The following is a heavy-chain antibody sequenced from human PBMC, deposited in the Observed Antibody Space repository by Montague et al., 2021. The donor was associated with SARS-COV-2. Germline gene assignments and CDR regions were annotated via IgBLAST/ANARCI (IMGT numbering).Heavy chain of an antibody. CDR1: GGSISSSNW. CDR2: IYHSGST. D-gene: IGHD5-24*01. J-gene: IGHJ4*02. Sequence: SETLSLTCAVSGGSISSSNWWGWVRQPPGKGLEWIGEIYHSGSTNYNPSLKSRVTISVDKSKNQFSLKLSSVTAADTAVYYCARVFPRWLQFDPYFDYWGQGTLGTVSS. CDR3: ARVFPRWLQFDPYFDY. V-gene: IGHV4-4*02.